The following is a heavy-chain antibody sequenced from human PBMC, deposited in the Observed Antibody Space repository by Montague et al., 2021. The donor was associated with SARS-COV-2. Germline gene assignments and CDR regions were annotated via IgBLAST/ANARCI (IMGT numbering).Heavy chain of an antibody. V-gene: IGHV4-59*01. CDR3: ARVWFGEPRTGGGLDV. D-gene: IGHD3-10*01. CDR2: IYFTGST. CDR1: GGSIGTSY. Sequence: SETLSLTCTVSGGSIGTSYWTWIRQPPGKGLEWIGDIYFTGSTNYSPSLKGRVTISVDTSNNNFSLSLRSVTDADTAVYYCARVWFGEPRTGGGLDVWGPGTPVTVSS. J-gene: IGHJ6*02.